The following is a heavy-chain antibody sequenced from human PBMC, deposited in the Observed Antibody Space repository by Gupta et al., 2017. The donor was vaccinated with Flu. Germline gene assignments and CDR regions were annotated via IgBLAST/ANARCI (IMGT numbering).Heavy chain of an antibody. CDR1: GAYY. V-gene: IGHV4-31*02. J-gene: IGHJ6*03. CDR3: ARDCVSTSCPYPMDV. Sequence: GAYYWSWIRQHPGKGLEWIGYIYYSGSTHYNPTLKSRLTISVDTSKNHFSLKLSYVNAADTAVYYCARDCVSTSCPYPMDVWGKGTAVTVSS. CDR2: IYYSGST. D-gene: IGHD2-2*01.